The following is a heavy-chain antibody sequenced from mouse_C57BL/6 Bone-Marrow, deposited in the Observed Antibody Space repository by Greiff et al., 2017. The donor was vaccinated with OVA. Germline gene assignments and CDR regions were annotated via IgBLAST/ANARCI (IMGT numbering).Heavy chain of an antibody. CDR2: IYPGSGST. D-gene: IGHD2-10*02. Sequence: QVQLQQPGAELVKPGASVKMSCKASGYTFTSYWITWVKQRPGQGLEWIGDIYPGSGSTNYNEKFKSKATLTVDTSSSTAYMQLSSLTSEDSAVYYCANEGYGNYAYYYAMDYWGQGTSVTVSS. CDR1: GYTFTSYW. V-gene: IGHV1-55*01. J-gene: IGHJ4*01. CDR3: ANEGYGNYAYYYAMDY.